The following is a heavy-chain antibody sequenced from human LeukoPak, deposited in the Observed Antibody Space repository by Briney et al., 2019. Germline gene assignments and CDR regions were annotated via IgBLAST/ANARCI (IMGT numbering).Heavy chain of an antibody. V-gene: IGHV1-69*13. Sequence: SVKVSCKASGGTFSSYAISWVRQAPGQGLEWMGGIIPIFGTANYAQKFQGRVTVTADESTSTAYMELSSLRSEDTAVYYCARETPLCSSTSCYGYWGQGTLVTVSS. D-gene: IGHD2-2*01. J-gene: IGHJ4*02. CDR2: IIPIFGTA. CDR1: GGTFSSYA. CDR3: ARETPLCSSTSCYGY.